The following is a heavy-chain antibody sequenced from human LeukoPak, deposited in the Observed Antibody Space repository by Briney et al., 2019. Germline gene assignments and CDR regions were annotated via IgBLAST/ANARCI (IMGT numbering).Heavy chain of an antibody. J-gene: IGHJ6*02. D-gene: IGHD1-1*01. CDR1: GGSISSTTYY. CDR3: ARHANLNWAYYYYGMDV. Sequence: SETLSLTCTVSGGSISSTTYYWGWIRQPPGKGLEWIGTIYYSGTTYYNPSLKSRVTISVDTSKNQFSLELSSMTAADTAVYYCARHANLNWAYYYYGMDVWGQGTTVTVSS. CDR2: IYYSGTT. V-gene: IGHV4-39*01.